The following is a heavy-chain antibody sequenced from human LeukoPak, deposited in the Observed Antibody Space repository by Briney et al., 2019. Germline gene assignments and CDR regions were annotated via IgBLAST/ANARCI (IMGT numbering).Heavy chain of an antibody. CDR2: IIPILGIA. CDR3: ARQGLHDAFDI. CDR1: GGTFSSYT. J-gene: IGHJ3*02. Sequence: GSSVKVSCKASGGTFSSYTISWVRQAPGQGLEWMGRIIPILGIANYAQKFQGRVTITADKSTSTAYMELSSLRSEDTAVYYCARQGLHDAFDIWGKGTTVTVSS. V-gene: IGHV1-69*02.